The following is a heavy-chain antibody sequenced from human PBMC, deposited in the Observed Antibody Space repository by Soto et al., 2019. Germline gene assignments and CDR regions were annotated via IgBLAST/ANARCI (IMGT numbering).Heavy chain of an antibody. J-gene: IGHJ4*02. CDR3: AKAVLATTSYFDY. Sequence: HPGGSLRLSCAASGFTFSTYAMSWVRQAPGKGLEWVSTISASGGNTYSPDSVKGRFTISRDISKNTLYLQMDSLRAEDTAVYYCAKAVLATTSYFDYWGQGTLVTVSS. CDR2: ISASGGNT. CDR1: GFTFSTYA. V-gene: IGHV3-23*01. D-gene: IGHD1-26*01.